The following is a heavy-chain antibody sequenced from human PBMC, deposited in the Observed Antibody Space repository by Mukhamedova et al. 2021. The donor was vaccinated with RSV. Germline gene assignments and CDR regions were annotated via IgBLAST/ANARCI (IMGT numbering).Heavy chain of an antibody. Sequence: VANIKQDGSEKYYVDSVKGRFTISRDNAKNSLYLQMNSLRAEDTAVYYCARALRGYSYGYYYGMDVWVQGTTVTVSS. J-gene: IGHJ6*02. D-gene: IGHD5-18*01. CDR3: ARALRGYSYGYYYGMDV. V-gene: IGHV3-7*01. CDR2: IKQDGSEK.